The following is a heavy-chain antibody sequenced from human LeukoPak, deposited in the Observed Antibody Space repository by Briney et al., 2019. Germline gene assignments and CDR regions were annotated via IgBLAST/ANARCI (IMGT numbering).Heavy chain of an antibody. CDR3: ASSRQQGLDN. D-gene: IGHD6-13*01. Sequence: GGSLRLSCAASGFTFSGSTMHWIRQASRKGLEWVGRIRTKPNNYATTYAASVNGRFTISRDDSKNTAYLQMNSLKIKDTAVYYCASSRQQGLDNWGQGTLVTVSS. J-gene: IGHJ4*02. CDR1: GFTFSGST. CDR2: IRTKPNNYAT. V-gene: IGHV3-73*01.